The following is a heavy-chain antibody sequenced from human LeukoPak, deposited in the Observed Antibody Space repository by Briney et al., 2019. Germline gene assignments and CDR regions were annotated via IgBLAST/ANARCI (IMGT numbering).Heavy chain of an antibody. CDR3: AKDLGRQWLANRKYYYYYYYVDV. CDR1: GVTFSSYE. V-gene: IGHV3-48*03. CDR2: IISSGSTI. D-gene: IGHD6-19*01. Sequence: GGSLRLSCAASGVTFSSYEMNWVRQAPGKGLEWVSYIISSGSTIYYADSVKGRFTTSRDNSKNTLYLQMNSLRAEDTAVYYCAKDLGRQWLANRKYYYYYYYVDVWGKGTTVTVSS. J-gene: IGHJ6*03.